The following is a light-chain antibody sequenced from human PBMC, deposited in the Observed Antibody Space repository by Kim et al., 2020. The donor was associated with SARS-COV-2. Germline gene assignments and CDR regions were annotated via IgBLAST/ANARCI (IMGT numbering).Light chain of an antibody. Sequence: PGGTLTLTWDSSTGAVTSGHFPYWIQQKPGQAPRTLIYDTGNRHSWTPARFSGSLLGGKAALTLSAAQAEDEADYYCLLSYSDSRVFGGGTKLTVL. CDR3: LLSYSDSRV. J-gene: IGLJ2*01. V-gene: IGLV7-46*01. CDR1: TGAVTSGHF. CDR2: DTG.